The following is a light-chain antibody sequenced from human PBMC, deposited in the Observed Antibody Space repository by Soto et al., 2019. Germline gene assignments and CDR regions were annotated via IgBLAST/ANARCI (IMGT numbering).Light chain of an antibody. V-gene: IGKV1-39*01. CDR2: DAS. CDR3: QQSYMDPIT. CDR1: QSISTY. Sequence: DIQMTQSPSSLSAYVGNIVAMTFRASQSISTYLNWYQKKQGKAPNLLIYDASRLQSGVPSRFSGSGGGTDFTLSICSVQPEDFATYFCQQSYMDPITFGQGTRLEI. J-gene: IGKJ5*01.